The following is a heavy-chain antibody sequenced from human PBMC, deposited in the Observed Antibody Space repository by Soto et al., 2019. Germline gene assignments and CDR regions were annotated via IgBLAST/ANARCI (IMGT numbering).Heavy chain of an antibody. V-gene: IGHV5-51*01. Sequence: EVQVVQSGAEVKKPGESLKISCKGSGYSFTTFWIGWVRQMPGKGLEWMGIIYPGDSDTRYSPSFQGQVTISADKSISTAYLQWSSLKASDTAMYYCARTYRIVGATAPIGYFDYWGQGTLVTVSS. D-gene: IGHD1-26*01. J-gene: IGHJ4*02. CDR1: GYSFTTFW. CDR2: IYPGDSDT. CDR3: ARTYRIVGATAPIGYFDY.